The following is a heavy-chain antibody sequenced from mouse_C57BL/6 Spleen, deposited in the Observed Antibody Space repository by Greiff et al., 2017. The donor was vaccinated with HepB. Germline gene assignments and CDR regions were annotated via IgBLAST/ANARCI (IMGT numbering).Heavy chain of an antibody. CDR1: GFTFSSYA. J-gene: IGHJ3*01. Sequence: EVQGVESGGGLVKPGGSLKLSCAASGFTFSSYAMSWVRQTPEKRLEWVATISDGGSYTYYPDNVKGRFTISRDNAKNNLYLQMSHLKSEDTAMYYCARSAYDYDVRFAYWGQGTLVTVSA. V-gene: IGHV5-4*01. D-gene: IGHD2-4*01. CDR3: ARSAYDYDVRFAY. CDR2: ISDGGSYT.